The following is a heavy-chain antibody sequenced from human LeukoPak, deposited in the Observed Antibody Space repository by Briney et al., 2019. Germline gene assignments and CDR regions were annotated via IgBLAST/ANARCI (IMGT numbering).Heavy chain of an antibody. Sequence: ASVKVSCKASGCTFSSYAISWVRQAPGQGLEWMGRIIPMLNIANFAQKFQGRVMFTADKSTSTAYMELSSLRSEDTALYYCSTQDYSDSGGSGSYLDYWGQGTLVTVSS. CDR2: IIPMLNIA. D-gene: IGHD3-22*01. CDR3: STQDYSDSGGSGSYLDY. V-gene: IGHV1-69*04. J-gene: IGHJ4*02. CDR1: GCTFSSYA.